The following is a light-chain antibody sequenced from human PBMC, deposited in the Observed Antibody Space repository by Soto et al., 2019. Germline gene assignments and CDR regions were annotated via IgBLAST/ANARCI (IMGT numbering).Light chain of an antibody. V-gene: IGKV3-11*01. Sequence: DIVLTQSPATLSLSPGDRVTLSCRASQTVGRYLSWYQHSPGQGPRLLVYDASNWATGVPARFSGSGSETDFTLTISSLEPEDFAVYYCQQRLHWPITFGQGTRLEIK. CDR3: QQRLHWPIT. CDR1: QTVGRY. CDR2: DAS. J-gene: IGKJ5*01.